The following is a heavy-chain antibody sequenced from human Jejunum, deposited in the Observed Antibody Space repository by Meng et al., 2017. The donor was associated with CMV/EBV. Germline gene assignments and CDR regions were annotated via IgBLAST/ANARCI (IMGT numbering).Heavy chain of an antibody. J-gene: IGHJ4*02. CDR2: INPYTGDT. V-gene: IGHV1-2*02. CDR3: AKDGGSFLDYYFDS. D-gene: IGHD3-16*01. Sequence: KATEYTCTDYSVHWVRQAPGQGLEWMGYINPYTGDTNYEQKFQGRVTMTRDTSTNTAYMGLTRLRSDDTALYYCAKDGGSFLDYYFDSWGQGTLVTVSS. CDR1: EYTCTDYS.